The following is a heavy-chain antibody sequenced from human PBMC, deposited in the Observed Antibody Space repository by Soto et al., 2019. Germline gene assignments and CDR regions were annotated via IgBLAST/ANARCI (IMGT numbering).Heavy chain of an antibody. CDR3: VRGPQDY. CDR1: GYTFTSYG. V-gene: IGHV1-3*01. Sequence: GASVKVSCKASGYTFTSYGMNWVRQAPGRGLEWMGWINPGNGNTKYSQKFQGRVTITRDTSASTAYMELSSLTSEDTAVFYCVRGPQDYWGQGTLVTVSS. J-gene: IGHJ4*02. CDR2: INPGNGNT.